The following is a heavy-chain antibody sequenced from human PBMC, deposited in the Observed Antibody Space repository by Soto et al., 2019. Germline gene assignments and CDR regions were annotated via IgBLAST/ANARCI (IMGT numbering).Heavy chain of an antibody. J-gene: IGHJ4*02. D-gene: IGHD3-16*01. CDR1: GFTFSSYA. CDR2: ISYDGSNK. CDR3: AREGGTDRPLDY. Sequence: GGSLRLSCAASGFTFSSYAMHWVRQAPGKGLEWVAVISYDGSNKYYADSVKGRFTISRDNSKNTLYLQMNSLRAEDTSLYYCAREGGTDRPLDYWGQGTLVTVSS. V-gene: IGHV3-30*04.